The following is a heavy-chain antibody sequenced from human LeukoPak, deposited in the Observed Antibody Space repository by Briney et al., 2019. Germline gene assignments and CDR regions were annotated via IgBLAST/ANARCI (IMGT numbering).Heavy chain of an antibody. V-gene: IGHV3-23*01. Sequence: AGSLRLSCPASGFTFSSYAMSWVRQPAGKGLEWVSAISGSGGSTYYADSVKGRFTICRDNSKNKLYLQMNSLRDDDTAVYYCAKRLRDGYNSPIDYWGQGILVTVSS. J-gene: IGHJ4*02. D-gene: IGHD5-24*01. CDR3: AKRLRDGYNSPIDY. CDR1: GFTFSSYA. CDR2: ISGSGGST.